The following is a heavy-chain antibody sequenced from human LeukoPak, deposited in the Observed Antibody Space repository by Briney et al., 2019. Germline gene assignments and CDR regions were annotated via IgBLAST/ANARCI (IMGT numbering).Heavy chain of an antibody. D-gene: IGHD6-13*01. CDR3: ARVRGIAALGFDY. CDR1: GGSVSSYY. CDR2: IYYSGST. J-gene: IGHJ4*02. V-gene: IGHV4-59*02. Sequence: PSETLSLTCTVSGGSVSSYYWSWIRQPPGKGLEWIGYIYYSGSTNYNPSLKSRVTISVDTSKNQFSLKLSSVTAADTAVYYCARVRGIAALGFDYWGQGTLVTVSS.